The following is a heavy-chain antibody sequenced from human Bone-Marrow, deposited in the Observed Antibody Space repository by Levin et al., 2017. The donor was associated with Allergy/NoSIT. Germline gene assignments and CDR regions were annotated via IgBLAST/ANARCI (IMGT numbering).Heavy chain of an antibody. D-gene: IGHD5-12*01. J-gene: IGHJ5*02. CDR1: GGSVSSAGHF. V-gene: IGHV3-21*01. CDR2: ITSSSSYI. CDR3: ARGLEYSGLP. Sequence: LSLTCTVSGGSVSSAGHFWTWVRQAPGKGLDWVSSITSSSSYIYYADSVKGRFTISRDNAKNSLYLQMNSLRVEDTAVYYCARGLEYSGLPWGQGTLVTVSS.